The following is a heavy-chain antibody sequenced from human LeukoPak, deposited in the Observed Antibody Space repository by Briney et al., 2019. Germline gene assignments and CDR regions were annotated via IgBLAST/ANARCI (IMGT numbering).Heavy chain of an antibody. V-gene: IGHV5-51*01. D-gene: IGHD5-24*01. J-gene: IGHJ4*02. Sequence: GESLKISCKGSGYSFSIYWIGWVRQMPGKGLEWMGIIYPGDSNTRYSPSFQGQVTISADKSISTAYLQWSSLKASDTAMYYCARLEVEMATVYFDYWGQGILVTVSS. CDR2: IYPGDSNT. CDR3: ARLEVEMATVYFDY. CDR1: GYSFSIYW.